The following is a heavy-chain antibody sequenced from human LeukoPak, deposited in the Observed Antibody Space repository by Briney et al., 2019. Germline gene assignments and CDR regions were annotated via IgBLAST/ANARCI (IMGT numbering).Heavy chain of an antibody. D-gene: IGHD3-16*01. J-gene: IGHJ4*02. Sequence: GGSLRLSCAASGFTFSSYSVNWVRQAPGKGLEWVSSISGSSSYIDYADSVKGRFTISRDNAKNSLYLQMSSLRAEDTAVYYCAKQPLNDYIWENWGQGTLVTVSS. CDR3: AKQPLNDYIWEN. CDR1: GFTFSSYS. V-gene: IGHV3-21*01. CDR2: ISGSSSYI.